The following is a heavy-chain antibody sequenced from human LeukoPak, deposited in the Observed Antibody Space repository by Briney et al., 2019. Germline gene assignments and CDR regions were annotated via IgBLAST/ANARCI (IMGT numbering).Heavy chain of an antibody. V-gene: IGHV3-21*01. Sequence: GGSLRLSCAASGYTFSSYSINWVRQAPGKGLEWASSISVRSNYMYYADSVRGRFRISRDDARDSLYLQMNSLRAEDTAVYYCVRLRRNNDTSGFYYYYDFWGQGTLVTVSS. D-gene: IGHD3-22*01. CDR3: VRLRRNNDTSGFYYYYDF. CDR2: ISVRSNYM. J-gene: IGHJ4*02. CDR1: GYTFSSYS.